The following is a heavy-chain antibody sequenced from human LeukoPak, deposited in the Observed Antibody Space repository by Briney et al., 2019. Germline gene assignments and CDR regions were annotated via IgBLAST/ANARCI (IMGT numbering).Heavy chain of an antibody. CDR3: AKDPGIAVAGTREYFQH. D-gene: IGHD6-19*01. CDR2: IWEDGSNK. V-gene: IGHV3-33*06. Sequence: GGSLRLSCAASGFTFSSYGMHWVRQAPGKGLEGMAVIWEDGSNKYYADSVKRRFTISRDNSKNTLYLPMNSLRAEDTAVYYCAKDPGIAVAGTREYFQHWGQGALVTVSS. J-gene: IGHJ1*01. CDR1: GFTFSSYG.